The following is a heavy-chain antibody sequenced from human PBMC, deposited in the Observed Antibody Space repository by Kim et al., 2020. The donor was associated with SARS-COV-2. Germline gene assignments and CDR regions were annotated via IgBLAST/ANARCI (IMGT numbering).Heavy chain of an antibody. V-gene: IGHV3-23*01. J-gene: IGHJ4*02. CDR3: AKGDYYGSGRDY. CDR1: GFTFSSYA. CDR2: IGGSGGST. D-gene: IGHD3-10*01. Sequence: GGSLRLSCAASGFTFSSYAMSWVRQAPGKGLEWVSAIGGSGGSTYYADSVKGRFTFSRDNSKNTLYLQMNSLRAEDTAVYYCAKGDYYGSGRDYWGQGTLVTVSS.